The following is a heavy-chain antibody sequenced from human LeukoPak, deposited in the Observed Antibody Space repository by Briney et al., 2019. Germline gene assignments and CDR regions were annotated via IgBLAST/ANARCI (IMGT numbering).Heavy chain of an antibody. V-gene: IGHV3-49*03. J-gene: IGHJ4*02. D-gene: IGHD1-26*01. CDR1: GFTFSDYA. CDR3: SRGSYAHDY. CDR2: IRSKAYGGTT. Sequence: GGSLRFSCTASGFTFSDYAMSWFRQAPGKGLEWVGLIRSKAYGGTTEYAASVKGRFTISRDDSQTIAYLQMNSLKTEDTAVYYCSRGSYAHDYWGQGTLVTVSS.